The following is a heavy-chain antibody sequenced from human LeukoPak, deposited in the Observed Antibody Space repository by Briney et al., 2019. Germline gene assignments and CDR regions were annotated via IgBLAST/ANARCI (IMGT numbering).Heavy chain of an antibody. J-gene: IGHJ6*02. D-gene: IGHD2-2*01. CDR3: ARGVGYCSSTSCFPRYYFYFGMGV. V-gene: IGHV3-30*04. Sequence: GGSLRLSCAASGFTFSSYAMHWVRQAPGKGLEWVAVISYDGSNKYYADSVKGRFTISRDNSKNTLYLQMNSLRAEDTAVYYCARGVGYCSSTSCFPRYYFYFGMGVWGQGTTVTVSS. CDR1: GFTFSSYA. CDR2: ISYDGSNK.